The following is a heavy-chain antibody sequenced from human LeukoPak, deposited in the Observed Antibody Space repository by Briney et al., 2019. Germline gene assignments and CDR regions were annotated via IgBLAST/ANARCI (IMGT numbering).Heavy chain of an antibody. D-gene: IGHD1-26*01. V-gene: IGHV3-7*03. Sequence: GGSLRLSCAASGFTFSSYWMTWVRQAPGKGLEWVANIKEDGSEKYFVDSVKGRFTTSRDNAKNSMYLQMNSLRGEDTAVYYCARLHSGTYYGDAFDIWGLGTMVTVSS. CDR1: GFTFSSYW. CDR3: ARLHSGTYYGDAFDI. J-gene: IGHJ3*02. CDR2: IKEDGSEK.